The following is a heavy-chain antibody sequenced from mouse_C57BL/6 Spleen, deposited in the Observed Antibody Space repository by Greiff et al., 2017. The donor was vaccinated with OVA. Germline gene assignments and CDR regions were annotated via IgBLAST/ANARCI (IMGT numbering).Heavy chain of an antibody. CDR1: GYTFTSYW. J-gene: IGHJ4*01. D-gene: IGHD2-5*01. CDR2: IDPNSGGT. Sequence: QVHVKQPGAELVKPGASVKLSCKASGYTFTSYWMHWVKQRPGRGLEWIGRIDPNSGGTKYNEKFKSKATLTVDKPSSTAYMQLSSLTSEDSAVYYCARHLPYYSNPGAMDYWGQGTSVTVSS. V-gene: IGHV1-72*01. CDR3: ARHLPYYSNPGAMDY.